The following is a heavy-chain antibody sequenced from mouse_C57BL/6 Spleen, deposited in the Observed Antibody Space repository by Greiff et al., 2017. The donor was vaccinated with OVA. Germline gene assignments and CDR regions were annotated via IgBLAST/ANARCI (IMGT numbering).Heavy chain of an antibody. D-gene: IGHD2-12*01. CDR3: ARSYDYFDY. V-gene: IGHV5-17*01. Sequence: EVHLVESGGGLVKPGGSLKLSCAAFGFTFSDYGMHWVRQAPEKGLEWVAYISSGSSTIYYADTVKGRFTISRDNAKNTLFLQMTSLRSEDTAMYYCARSYDYFDYWGQGTTLTVSS. J-gene: IGHJ2*01. CDR2: ISSGSSTI. CDR1: GFTFSDYG.